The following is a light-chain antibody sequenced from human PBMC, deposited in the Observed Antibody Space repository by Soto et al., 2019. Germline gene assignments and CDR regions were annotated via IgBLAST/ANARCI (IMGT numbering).Light chain of an antibody. CDR3: CSYAVSYTL. CDR2: DVS. Sequence: QSALTQPRSVSGSPGQSVTISCTGTSSDVGGYNYVSWYQQHPGKAPKLMIYDVSKRPSGVPDRFSGSKSGNTASLTISGLQAEDEADYYCCSYAVSYTLFGGGTQLTVL. J-gene: IGLJ2*01. CDR1: SSDVGGYNY. V-gene: IGLV2-11*01.